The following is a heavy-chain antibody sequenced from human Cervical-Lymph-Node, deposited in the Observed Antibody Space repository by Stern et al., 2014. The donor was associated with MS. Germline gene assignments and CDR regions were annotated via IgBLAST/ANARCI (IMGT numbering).Heavy chain of an antibody. D-gene: IGHD2-21*01. Sequence: QLVQSGGGVVQPGRSLRLSCAASGLTFSRFPMHWVRQAPGKGLEWVALLSHDGVTRYYADSVKGRFIISRDKSKNTHFLQMNALRLEDTAIYYCARGRGDRDYFDLWGQGAMVSVSS. CDR1: GLTFSRFP. CDR2: LSHDGVTR. CDR3: ARGRGDRDYFDL. V-gene: IGHV3-30*03. J-gene: IGHJ4*02.